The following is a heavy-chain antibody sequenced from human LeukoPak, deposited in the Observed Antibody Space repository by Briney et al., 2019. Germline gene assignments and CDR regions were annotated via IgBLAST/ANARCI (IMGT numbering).Heavy chain of an antibody. CDR1: GGSISSYY. CDR3: ARASGTTGYYYYGMDV. J-gene: IGHJ6*02. Sequence: PSETLSLTCTVSGGSISSYYWSWIRQPPGKGLEWIGYIYYTGSTNYNPSLKSRVTISVDTSKNQFSLKLSSVTAADTAVYYCARASGTTGYYYYGMDVWGQRTTVTVSS. CDR2: IYYTGST. D-gene: IGHD1-7*01. V-gene: IGHV4-59*01.